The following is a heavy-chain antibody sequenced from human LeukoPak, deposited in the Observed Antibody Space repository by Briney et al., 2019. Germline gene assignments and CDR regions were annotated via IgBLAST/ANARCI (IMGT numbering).Heavy chain of an antibody. D-gene: IGHD3-3*01. Sequence: SETLSLTCAVYGGSFSGYYWSWIRQPPGKGLEWIGEINHSGSTNYNPSLKSRVTISVDTSKNQFSLKLSSVTAADTAVYYCVRKPTLTSYYDFWSGYYVFDYWGQGTLVTVSS. CDR1: GGSFSGYY. V-gene: IGHV4-34*01. J-gene: IGHJ4*02. CDR3: VRKPTLTSYYDFWSGYYVFDY. CDR2: INHSGST.